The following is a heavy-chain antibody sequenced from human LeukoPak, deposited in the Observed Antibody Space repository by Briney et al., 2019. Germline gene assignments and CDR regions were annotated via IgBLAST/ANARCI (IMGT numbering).Heavy chain of an antibody. J-gene: IGHJ4*02. D-gene: IGHD3-3*01. CDR1: GYTFTGYY. Sequence: ASVKVSCKASGYTFTGYYMYWVRQAPGQGLEWMGWINPNSGGTNYAQKFQGRVTMTRDTSISTAYMELSRLRSDDTAVYYCARETGAIFGVVTNWGQGTLVTVSS. CDR3: ARETGAIFGVVTN. V-gene: IGHV1-2*02. CDR2: INPNSGGT.